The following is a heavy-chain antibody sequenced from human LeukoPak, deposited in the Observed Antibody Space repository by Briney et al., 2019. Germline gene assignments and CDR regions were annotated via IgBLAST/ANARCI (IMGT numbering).Heavy chain of an antibody. Sequence: ASVKVSCKASGYTFTGYYMHWVRQAPGQGLEWMGWINPNSGGTNYAQKFQGRVTMTRDTSISTAYMELSRLRSDDTAVYYCARDLTYGSGSYPDHWGQGTLVTVSS. CDR3: ARDLTYGSGSYPDH. J-gene: IGHJ5*02. D-gene: IGHD3-10*01. CDR2: INPNSGGT. V-gene: IGHV1-2*02. CDR1: GYTFTGYY.